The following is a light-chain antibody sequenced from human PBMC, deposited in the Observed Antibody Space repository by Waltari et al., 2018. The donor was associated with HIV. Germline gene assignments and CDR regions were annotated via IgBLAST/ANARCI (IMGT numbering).Light chain of an antibody. V-gene: IGKV1-39*01. CDR3: QQSYTTPIT. CDR2: VAS. CDR1: QSISTH. Sequence: DTQMTQSPSSLSASVGDTVTITCRAAQSISTHLNWYQQKPGQAPKLLIYVASTLQSGVPLRFSGSGSGTQFTLTITSLQPEDFATYYCQQSYTTPITFGPGTRLEI. J-gene: IGKJ5*01.